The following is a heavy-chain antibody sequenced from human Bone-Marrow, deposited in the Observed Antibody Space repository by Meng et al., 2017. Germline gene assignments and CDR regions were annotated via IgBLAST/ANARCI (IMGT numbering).Heavy chain of an antibody. CDR3: ARVKELVYCGGDCYSINAFDI. CDR2: INPSGGST. CDR1: GYTFTSYY. D-gene: IGHD2-21*02. Sequence: ASVKVSCKASGYTFTSYYMHWVRQAPGQGLEWMGIINPSGGSTSYAQKFQGRVTMTRDTSTSTVYMEPSSLRSDDTAVYYCARVKELVYCGGDCYSINAFDIWGQGTMVTVSS. J-gene: IGHJ3*02. V-gene: IGHV1-46*01.